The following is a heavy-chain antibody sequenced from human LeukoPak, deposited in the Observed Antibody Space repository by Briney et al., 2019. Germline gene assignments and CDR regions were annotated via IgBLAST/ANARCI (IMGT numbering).Heavy chain of an antibody. Sequence: GGSLRLSCAASGFTFSSYEMNWVRQAPGKGLEWVSYISSSSNTIYYADSVKGRFTISRDNSKNTLYLQINGLRAEDTAVYYCAKDHLPGIVVADRDYWGQGTLVTVSS. D-gene: IGHD6-19*01. CDR1: GFTFSSYE. J-gene: IGHJ4*02. CDR2: ISSSSNTI. V-gene: IGHV3-48*03. CDR3: AKDHLPGIVVADRDY.